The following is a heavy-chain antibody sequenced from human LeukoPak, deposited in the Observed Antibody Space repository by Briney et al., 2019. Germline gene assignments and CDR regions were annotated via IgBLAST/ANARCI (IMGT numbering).Heavy chain of an antibody. CDR1: GFIFSTYG. CDR3: AKDSLADIDY. CDR2: IRHDGSTK. J-gene: IGHJ4*02. V-gene: IGHV3-30*02. D-gene: IGHD3-16*01. Sequence: GGSLRLSCAASGFIFSTYGMYWVRQAPGKGLAWVAFIRHDGSTKNYADSVKGRSTISRDNSKNTLYLQMNSLRAEDTAVYYCAKDSLADIDYWGQGTLVTVSS.